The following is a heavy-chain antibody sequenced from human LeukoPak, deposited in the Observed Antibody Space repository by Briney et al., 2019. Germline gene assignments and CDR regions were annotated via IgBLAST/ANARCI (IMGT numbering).Heavy chain of an antibody. V-gene: IGHV3-48*01. J-gene: IGHJ6*03. CDR1: GFTFSSYS. Sequence: PGGSLRLSCAASGFTFSSYSMNWVRQAPGMGLEWVSYISSSSSTIYYADSVKGRFTISRDNAKNSLYLQMNSLRAEDTAVYYCARDGDYENYYYYYMDVWGKGTTVTVSS. CDR3: ARDGDYENYYYYYMDV. CDR2: ISSSSSTI. D-gene: IGHD4-17*01.